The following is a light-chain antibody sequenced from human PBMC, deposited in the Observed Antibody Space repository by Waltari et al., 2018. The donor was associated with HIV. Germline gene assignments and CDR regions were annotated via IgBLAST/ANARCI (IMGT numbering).Light chain of an antibody. Sequence: QSALTQPASVSGSPGQSITISCPGTSSDIGGSTSVSWYQHHPGKAPKLIIYDVTERPTGIPNRFSGSKSDNTASLTISGLQTEDEADFYCSSYITGSPFVFGGGTKVTVL. V-gene: IGLV2-14*03. CDR2: DVT. CDR3: SSYITGSPFV. CDR1: SSDIGGSTS. J-gene: IGLJ2*01.